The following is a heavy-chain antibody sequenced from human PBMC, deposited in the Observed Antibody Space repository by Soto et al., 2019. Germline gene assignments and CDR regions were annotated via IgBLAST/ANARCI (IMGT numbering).Heavy chain of an antibody. CDR2: INDSGNI. Sequence: QVHLQQRGAGLLKPSETLSLTCAVYGGSFSGYQWSWIRQTPGKGLEWIGEINDSGNINYNPSLKSRVTILLDTPKKQISLKLSSVTAADSAVYYCARGLILWFGELSRRGGYYYYMDVWGKGTTVTVSS. CDR1: GGSFSGYQ. V-gene: IGHV4-34*01. J-gene: IGHJ6*03. CDR3: ARGLILWFGELSRRGGYYYYMDV. D-gene: IGHD3-10*01.